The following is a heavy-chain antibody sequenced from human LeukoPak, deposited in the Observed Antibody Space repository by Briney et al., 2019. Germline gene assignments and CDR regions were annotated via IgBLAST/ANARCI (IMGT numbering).Heavy chain of an antibody. D-gene: IGHD2-2*01. J-gene: IGHJ5*02. CDR2: INHSGST. Sequence: SETLSLTCAVYGGSFSAYYWSWIRRPPGKGLEWIGEINHSGSTNYNPSLKSRVTISVDTSKNQFSLKLSSVTAADTAVYYCARAGGIVVVPAAMPASRNWFDPWGQGTLVTVSS. CDR3: ARAGGIVVVPAAMPASRNWFDP. CDR1: GGSFSAYY. V-gene: IGHV4-34*01.